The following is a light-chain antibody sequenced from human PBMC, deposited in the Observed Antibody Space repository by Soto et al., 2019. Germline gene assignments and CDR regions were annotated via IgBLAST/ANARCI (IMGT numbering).Light chain of an antibody. J-gene: IGKJ1*01. CDR1: QGIIDY. Sequence: DIQMTQSPSSLSASVGDTVIITCRASQGIIDYLAWYQLRTGKVPKLLIYAASTLQTGVPSRFSGSGAGTDFTLTISSLQPEDVGSYYCQKYDTAPQTFGQGTRVEIK. V-gene: IGKV1-27*01. CDR3: QKYDTAPQT. CDR2: AAS.